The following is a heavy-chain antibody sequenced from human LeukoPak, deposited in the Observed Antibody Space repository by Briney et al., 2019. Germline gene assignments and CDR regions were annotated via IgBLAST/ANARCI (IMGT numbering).Heavy chain of an antibody. J-gene: IGHJ4*02. CDR3: ARDSDSSGYCDY. Sequence: GGSLRLSCAASGFTFSSYRMNWVRQAPGKGLEWVSSISSSSSYIYYADSVKGRFTISRDNAKNSLYLQMNSLRAEDTAVYYCARDSDSSGYCDYWGQGTLVTVSS. CDR1: GFTFSSYR. V-gene: IGHV3-21*01. D-gene: IGHD3-22*01. CDR2: ISSSSSYI.